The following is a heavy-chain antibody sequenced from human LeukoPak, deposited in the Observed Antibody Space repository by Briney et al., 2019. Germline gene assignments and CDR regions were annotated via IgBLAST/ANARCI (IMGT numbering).Heavy chain of an antibody. CDR2: IYYSGRT. CDR3: ARVIFHAFDI. CDR1: GDSINSYY. J-gene: IGHJ3*02. D-gene: IGHD3/OR15-3a*01. Sequence: SETLSLTCTVSGDSINSYYWSWIRQPPGKGLEWIGYIYYSGRTNYNPSLESRVTISVDTSKNQFSLKLSSVTAADTAVYYCARVIFHAFDIWGQGTMVTVSS. V-gene: IGHV4-59*01.